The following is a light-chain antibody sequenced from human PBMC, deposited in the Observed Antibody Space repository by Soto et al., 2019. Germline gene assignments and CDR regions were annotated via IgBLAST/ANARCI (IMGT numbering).Light chain of an antibody. Sequence: DIQMTQSPSTLSASVGDRVTITCRASQSISSWLAWYQQKPGKAPKLLIYDASSLETGVPSRFSGSGSGTEFTLTISSLQPDDFATFYCQQYDTFPRTFGQGTKVDI. V-gene: IGKV1-5*01. CDR1: QSISSW. CDR2: DAS. J-gene: IGKJ1*01. CDR3: QQYDTFPRT.